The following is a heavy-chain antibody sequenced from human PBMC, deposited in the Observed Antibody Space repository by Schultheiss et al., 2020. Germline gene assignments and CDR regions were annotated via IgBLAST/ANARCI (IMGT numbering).Heavy chain of an antibody. D-gene: IGHD1-26*01. V-gene: IGHV3-15*01. CDR3: TTVGATRPIDY. J-gene: IGHJ4*02. Sequence: WIRQPPGKGLEWVGRIKSKTDGGTTDYAAPVKGRFTISRDDSKNTLYLQMNSLKTEDTAVYYCTTVGATRPIDYWGQGTLVIVSS. CDR2: IKSKTDGGTT.